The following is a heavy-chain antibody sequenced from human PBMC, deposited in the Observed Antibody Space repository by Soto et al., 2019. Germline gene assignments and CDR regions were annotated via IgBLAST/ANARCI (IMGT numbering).Heavy chain of an antibody. CDR3: ARDKITGLFDY. Sequence: SETLSLTCAVSGGSISSGGYSWSWIRQPPGKGLEWIGYIYHSGSTYIYHSGSTYYNPSLNSRVTISVDRSKNQFSLTLSSVTAADTAVYYCARDKITGLFDYWGQGTLVTVSS. CDR1: GGSISSGGYS. J-gene: IGHJ4*02. D-gene: IGHD2-8*02. CDR2: IYHSGST. V-gene: IGHV4-30-2*01.